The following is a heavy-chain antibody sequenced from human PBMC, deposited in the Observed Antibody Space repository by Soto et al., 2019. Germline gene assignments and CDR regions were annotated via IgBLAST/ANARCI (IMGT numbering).Heavy chain of an antibody. CDR3: ATAPRAGTGYYYYGMDA. D-gene: IGHD6-13*01. V-gene: IGHV1-24*01. CDR2: FDPEDGET. CDR1: GYTLTELS. J-gene: IGHJ6*02. Sequence: GSVEVSCKVSGYTLTELSMHWVQQAHGKGLEWMGGFDPEDGETIYAQKFQGRVTMTEDTSTDTAYMERSSLRYEDTAVYYCATAPRAGTGYYYYGMDAWGQGTTVAVAS.